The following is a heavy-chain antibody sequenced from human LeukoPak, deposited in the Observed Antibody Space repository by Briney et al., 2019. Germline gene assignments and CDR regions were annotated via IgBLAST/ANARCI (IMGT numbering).Heavy chain of an antibody. D-gene: IGHD3-3*01. CDR1: GYTFTGYY. CDR2: INPNSGGT. V-gene: IGHV1-2*02. J-gene: IGHJ4*02. Sequence: ASVKVSCKASGYTFTGYYMHWVRQAPGQGLEWMGWINPNSGGTNYAQKFQGRVTMTRDTSTSTVYMELSSLRSEDTAVYYCARAGITIFGVVIGLDYWGQGTLVTVSS. CDR3: ARAGITIFGVVIGLDY.